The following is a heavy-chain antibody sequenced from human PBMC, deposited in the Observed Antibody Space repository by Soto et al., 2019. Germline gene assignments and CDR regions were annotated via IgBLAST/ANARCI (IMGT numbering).Heavy chain of an antibody. Sequence: ASVKVSCKASGYTFTSYGISWVRQAPGQGLEWMGWISAYNGNTNYAQKLQGRVTMTTDTSTSTAYMELRSLRSDDTAVYYCARSKSIVGAAYYFDYWGQGTLVTVSS. CDR2: ISAYNGNT. CDR1: GYTFTSYG. J-gene: IGHJ4*02. V-gene: IGHV1-18*01. CDR3: ARSKSIVGAAYYFDY. D-gene: IGHD1-26*01.